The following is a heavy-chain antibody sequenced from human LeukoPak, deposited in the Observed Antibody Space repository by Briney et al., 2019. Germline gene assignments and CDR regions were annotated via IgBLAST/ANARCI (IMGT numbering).Heavy chain of an antibody. J-gene: IGHJ6*03. V-gene: IGHV1-69*05. CDR3: AREGYSGSYTDYYYYYMDV. Sequence: SVKVSCKASGGTFSSYAISWVRQAPGQGLEWMGGIIPIFGTANYAQKFQGRVTITTDESTSTAYMELSSLRSEDTAVYYCAREGYSGSYTDYYYYYMDVWGKGTTVTVS. CDR1: GGTFSSYA. CDR2: IIPIFGTA. D-gene: IGHD1-26*01.